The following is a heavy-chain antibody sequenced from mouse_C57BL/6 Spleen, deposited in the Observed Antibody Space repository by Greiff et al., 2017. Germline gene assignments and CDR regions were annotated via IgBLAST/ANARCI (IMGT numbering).Heavy chain of an antibody. CDR1: GYTFTSYG. V-gene: IGHV1-81*01. D-gene: IGHD2-5*01. Sequence: VQLQQSGAELARPGASVKLSCKASGYTFTSYGISWVKQRTGQGLEWIGEIYPRSGNTNYNEKFKGKATLTADKSSSTAYMELSGLTAEDSGVYFCSSLSNYDYWGQGTSVTVSS. CDR3: SSLSNYDY. CDR2: IYPRSGNT. J-gene: IGHJ4*01.